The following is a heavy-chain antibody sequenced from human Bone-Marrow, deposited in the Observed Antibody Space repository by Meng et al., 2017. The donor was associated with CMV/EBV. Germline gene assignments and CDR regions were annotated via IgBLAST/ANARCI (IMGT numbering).Heavy chain of an antibody. CDR2: ISSSSSYI. Sequence: GGSLRLSCAASGFTFSSYSMNWVRQAPGKGLEWVSSISSSSSYIYYADSVKGRFTISRDNAKNSLYLQMNSLRAEDTAVYYCARDYDFWSGNEYGMDVWAQGTTVTVPS. D-gene: IGHD3-3*01. J-gene: IGHJ6*02. V-gene: IGHV3-21*01. CDR3: ARDYDFWSGNEYGMDV. CDR1: GFTFSSYS.